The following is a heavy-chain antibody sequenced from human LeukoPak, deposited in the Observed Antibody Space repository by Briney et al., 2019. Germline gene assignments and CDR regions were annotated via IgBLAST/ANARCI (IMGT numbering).Heavy chain of an antibody. Sequence: GGSLRLSCAASGFTFSSYSMNWVRQAPGKGLEWVSSISSSSSYIYHADSVKGRFTISRDNAKNSLYLQMNSLRAEDTAVYYCARYPSGSNDYWGQGTLVTVSS. CDR3: ARYPSGSNDY. D-gene: IGHD3-10*01. CDR2: ISSSSSYI. CDR1: GFTFSSYS. V-gene: IGHV3-21*01. J-gene: IGHJ4*02.